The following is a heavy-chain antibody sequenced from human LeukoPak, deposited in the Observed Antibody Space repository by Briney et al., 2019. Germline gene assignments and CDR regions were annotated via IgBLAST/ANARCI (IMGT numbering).Heavy chain of an antibody. CDR1: GYTFTSYD. CDR3: ARDLSLGYYGSGSYLPYAYGMDV. J-gene: IGHJ6*02. Sequence: ASVKVSCKASGYTFTSYDINWVRQATGQGLEWMGWINPNSGGTNYAQKFQGRVTMTRDTSISTAYMELSRLRSDDTAVYYCARDLSLGYYGSGSYLPYAYGMDVWGQGTTVTVSS. V-gene: IGHV1-2*02. CDR2: INPNSGGT. D-gene: IGHD3-10*01.